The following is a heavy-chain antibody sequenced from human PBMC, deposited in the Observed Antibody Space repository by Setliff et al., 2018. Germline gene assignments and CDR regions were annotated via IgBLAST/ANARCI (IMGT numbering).Heavy chain of an antibody. CDR3: ARYNWNTNWFDP. D-gene: IGHD1-20*01. Sequence: GASVKVSCKVSGYTLTELSMHWVRQAPGKGLEWMGGFDPEDGETIYAQKFQGRLTITRDTSANTAYMELSSLRSEDTALYYCARYNWNTNWFDPWGQGTLVTVSS. V-gene: IGHV1-24*01. CDR2: FDPEDGET. CDR1: GYTLTELS. J-gene: IGHJ5*02.